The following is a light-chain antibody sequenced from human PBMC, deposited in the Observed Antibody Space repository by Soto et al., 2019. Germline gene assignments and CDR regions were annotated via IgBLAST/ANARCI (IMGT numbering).Light chain of an antibody. J-gene: IGLJ2*01. V-gene: IGLV2-14*03. Sequence: QSALTQPASVSGSPGRSVTISCTGTSTDVGDFNYVSWYQHLPGRAPKLIIYDVTNRPSGISYRFSASKSGRTASLTISGLQAEDEADYYCSSYSGSTTHVVFGGGTTLTVL. CDR1: STDVGDFNY. CDR2: DVT. CDR3: SSYSGSTTHVV.